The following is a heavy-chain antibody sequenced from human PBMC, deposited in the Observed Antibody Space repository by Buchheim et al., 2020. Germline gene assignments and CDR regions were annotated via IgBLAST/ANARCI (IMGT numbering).Heavy chain of an antibody. CDR3: ARGRTSDFWSGYYSSPEYYYYGMDV. J-gene: IGHJ6*02. V-gene: IGHV3-48*04. CDR1: GFNFRSYA. D-gene: IGHD3-3*01. CDR2: ISSSSSYT. Sequence: EVQLLESGGALVQPGGSLRLSCGASGFNFRSYAMSWVRQAPGKGLEWVSYISSSSSYTNYADSVKGRFTISRDNAKNSLYLQMNSLRAEDTAVYYCARGRTSDFWSGYYSSPEYYYYGMDVWGQGTT.